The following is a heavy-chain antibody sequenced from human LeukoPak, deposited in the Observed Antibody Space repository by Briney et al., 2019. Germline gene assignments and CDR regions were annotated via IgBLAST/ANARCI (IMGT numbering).Heavy chain of an antibody. CDR1: GFTFNTNA. Sequence: GGSLRVSCAASGFTFNTNAMTWVRQAPGKGLEWVSATSGSGSGTFYADSLKGRFTISRDNSKNTLYLQMDSLRAEDTAIYYCAKNVDTLMVALYYGLDVWGQGTTVTVSS. D-gene: IGHD5-18*01. CDR3: AKNVDTLMVALYYGLDV. J-gene: IGHJ6*02. V-gene: IGHV3-23*01. CDR2: TSGSGSGT.